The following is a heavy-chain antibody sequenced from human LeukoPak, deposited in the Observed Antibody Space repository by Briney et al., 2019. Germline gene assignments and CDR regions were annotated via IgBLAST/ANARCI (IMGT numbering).Heavy chain of an antibody. D-gene: IGHD5-12*01. CDR3: ARDRGGYQYSFDY. Sequence: SGTLSLTCTVSGGSINNYYWNWIRQPAGKGLEWVGRTTASGSTYYNPSLKSRITVSVDTSKNQFSLRLTSVTAADTALYYCARDRGGYQYSFDYWGQGTLVTVSS. V-gene: IGHV4-4*07. CDR2: TTASGST. J-gene: IGHJ4*02. CDR1: GGSINNYY.